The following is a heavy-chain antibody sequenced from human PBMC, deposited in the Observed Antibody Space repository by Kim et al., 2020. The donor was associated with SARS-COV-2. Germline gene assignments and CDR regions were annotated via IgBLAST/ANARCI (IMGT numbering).Heavy chain of an antibody. D-gene: IGHD3-10*01. V-gene: IGHV4-34*01. CDR2: INHSGST. Sequence: SETLSLTCAVYGGSFSGYYWSWIRQPPGKGLEWIGEINHSGSTNYNPSLKSRVTISVDTSKNQFSLKLSSVTAADTAVYYCARRLRPRSSGGVAYYGSGPYDYWGQGTLVTVSS. CDR1: GGSFSGYY. J-gene: IGHJ4*02. CDR3: ARRLRPRSSGGVAYYGSGPYDY.